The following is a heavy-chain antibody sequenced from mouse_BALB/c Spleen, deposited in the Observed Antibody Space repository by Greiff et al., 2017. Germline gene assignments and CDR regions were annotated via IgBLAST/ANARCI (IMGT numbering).Heavy chain of an antibody. D-gene: IGHD4-1*01. CDR2: IWRGGST. V-gene: IGHV2-5-1*01. CDR1: GFSLTSYG. J-gene: IGHJ4*01. Sequence: VKLVESGPSLVQPSQSLSITCTVSGFSLTSYGVHWVRQSPGKGLEWLGVIWRGGSTDYNAAFMSRLSITKDNSKSQVFFKMNSLQADDTAIYYCAKMGTGTRNYAMDYWGQGTSVTVSS. CDR3: AKMGTGTRNYAMDY.